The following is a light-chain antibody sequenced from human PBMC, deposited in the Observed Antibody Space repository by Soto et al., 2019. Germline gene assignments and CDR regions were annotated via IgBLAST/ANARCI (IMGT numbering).Light chain of an antibody. V-gene: IGLV2-14*01. CDR1: SSDVGGYTY. CDR2: DVS. Sequence: QSALTQPASLSGSPGQSITISCAGTSSDVGGYTYVSWYQQHPGKAPKLMIYDVSNRPSGVSNRFSGSKSGNTASLTISGLQAEDEADYYCTSYTSSSTPYVFGGGTKVTAL. J-gene: IGLJ1*01. CDR3: TSYTSSSTPYV.